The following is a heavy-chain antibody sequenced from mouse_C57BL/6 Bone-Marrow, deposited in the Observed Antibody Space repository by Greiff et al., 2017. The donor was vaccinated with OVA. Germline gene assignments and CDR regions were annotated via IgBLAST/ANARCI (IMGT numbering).Heavy chain of an antibody. D-gene: IGHD1-1*02. CDR2: IDPSDSYT. CDR1: GYTFTSYW. J-gene: IGHJ2*01. Sequence: QVQLQQPGAELVRPGTSVKLSCKASGYTFTSYWMHWVKQRPGQGLEWIGVIDPSDSYTNYNQKFKGKATLTVDTSSSTAYMQLSSLTSEDSAVYYCARLWSYYFDYWGQGTTLTVSS. V-gene: IGHV1-59*01. CDR3: ARLWSYYFDY.